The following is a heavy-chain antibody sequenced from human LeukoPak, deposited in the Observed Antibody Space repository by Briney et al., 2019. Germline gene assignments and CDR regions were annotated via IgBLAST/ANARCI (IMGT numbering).Heavy chain of an antibody. V-gene: IGHV1-2*02. D-gene: IGHD3-22*01. J-gene: IGHJ4*02. Sequence: GASVKVSCKASGYTFTGYYIHWVRQAPGQGLEWMGWINPNSGGTNYAQKFQGRVTMTRDTSISTAYMELSRLRSDDTAVYYCARTYYYDPRSPDYWGQGTLVTVSS. CDR1: GYTFTGYY. CDR2: INPNSGGT. CDR3: ARTYYYDPRSPDY.